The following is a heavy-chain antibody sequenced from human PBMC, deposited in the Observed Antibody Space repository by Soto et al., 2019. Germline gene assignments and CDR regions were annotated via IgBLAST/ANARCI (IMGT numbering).Heavy chain of an antibody. CDR2: ISYDGSNK. D-gene: IGHD3-10*01. Sequence: PGGSLRLSCAASGFTFSSYGMHWVRQAPGKGLEWVAVISYDGSNKYYADSVKGRFTISRDNSKNTLYLQMNSLRAEDTAVYYCAKVSLWFGELCDYWGQGTLVTVSS. CDR3: AKVSLWFGELCDY. V-gene: IGHV3-30*18. CDR1: GFTFSSYG. J-gene: IGHJ4*02.